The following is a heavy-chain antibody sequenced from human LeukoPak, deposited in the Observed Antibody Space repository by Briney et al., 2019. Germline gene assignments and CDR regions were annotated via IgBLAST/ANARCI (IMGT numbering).Heavy chain of an antibody. Sequence: SGGSLRLSCAASGFMFSSYAMHWVRQAPGKGLEWVALISYDGSDQFYADSVKGRFTISRDNSKNTLYLQMNSLRAEDTAVYYCARSLSGSYPDFDYWGQGALVTVSS. J-gene: IGHJ4*02. D-gene: IGHD1-26*01. CDR3: ARSLSGSYPDFDY. CDR1: GFMFSSYA. CDR2: ISYDGSDQ. V-gene: IGHV3-30*04.